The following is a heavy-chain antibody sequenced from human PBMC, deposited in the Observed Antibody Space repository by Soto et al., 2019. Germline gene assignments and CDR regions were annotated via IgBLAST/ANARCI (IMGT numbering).Heavy chain of an antibody. CDR2: ISCDGNNK. Sequence: GGSLRLSCAASGFTFSSYAMHWVRQAPGKGLEWVAVISCDGNNKYYADSVKGRFTISRDNSKNTLYLQMNSLRAEDTAVYYCAKGAFLEPFDYWGQGTLVTVSS. V-gene: IGHV3-30*04. J-gene: IGHJ4*02. D-gene: IGHD1-1*01. CDR1: GFTFSSYA. CDR3: AKGAFLEPFDY.